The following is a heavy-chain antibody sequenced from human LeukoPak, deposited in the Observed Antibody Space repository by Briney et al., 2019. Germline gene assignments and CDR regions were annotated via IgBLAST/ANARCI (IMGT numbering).Heavy chain of an antibody. V-gene: IGHV4-34*01. J-gene: IGHJ4*02. D-gene: IGHD3-3*01. CDR3: ARGRSDFWSGAIKYYFDY. CDR2: INHNGST. CDR1: GGSFSGYY. Sequence: PSETLSLTCAVYGGSFSGYYWSWIRQPPGKGLEWIGEINHNGSTNYNPSLKSRVTISVDTSKNQFSLKLSSVTAADTAVYYCARGRSDFWSGAIKYYFDYWGQGTLVTVSS.